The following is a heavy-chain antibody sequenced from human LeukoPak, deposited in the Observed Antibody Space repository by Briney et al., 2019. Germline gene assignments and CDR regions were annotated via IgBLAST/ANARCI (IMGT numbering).Heavy chain of an antibody. CDR1: GFTFSSYS. Sequence: GGSLRLSCAASGFTFSSYSMNWVRQAPGKGLEWVSSISSSSYIYYADSVKGRFTISRDNAKNSLYLQMNSLRAEDTAVYYCARDPRPGGSYVGGHYWGQGTLVTVSS. CDR2: ISSSSYI. D-gene: IGHD1-26*01. J-gene: IGHJ4*02. CDR3: ARDPRPGGSYVGGHY. V-gene: IGHV3-21*01.